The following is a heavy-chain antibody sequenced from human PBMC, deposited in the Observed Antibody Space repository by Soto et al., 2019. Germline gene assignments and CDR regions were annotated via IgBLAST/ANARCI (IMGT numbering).Heavy chain of an antibody. V-gene: IGHV1-18*01. CDR2: ISGYNGDT. D-gene: IGHD2-8*01. Sequence: GASVKASCKSSGDTFTRYGISWVRQAPEQGLEWMGWISGYNGDTNYAQKFQGRVSMTLDTSTGTAYMELRSLTSDDTAIYYCAKNGQPPYYYYGLDVWGQGTKVTVSS. J-gene: IGHJ6*02. CDR3: AKNGQPPYYYYGLDV. CDR1: GDTFTRYG.